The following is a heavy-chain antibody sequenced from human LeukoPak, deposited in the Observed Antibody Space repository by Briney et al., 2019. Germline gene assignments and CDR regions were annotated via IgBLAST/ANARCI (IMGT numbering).Heavy chain of an antibody. CDR3: ATPVVPAAEEGFDP. V-gene: IGHV1-2*02. CDR1: GYTFTGYY. Sequence: GASVKVSCKASGYTFTGYYMHWVRQAPGQGLEWMGWINPNSGGTNYAQKFQGRVTMTRDTSISTAYMELSRLRSDDTAVYYCATPVVPAAEEGFDPWGQGTLVTVSS. J-gene: IGHJ5*02. CDR2: INPNSGGT. D-gene: IGHD2-2*01.